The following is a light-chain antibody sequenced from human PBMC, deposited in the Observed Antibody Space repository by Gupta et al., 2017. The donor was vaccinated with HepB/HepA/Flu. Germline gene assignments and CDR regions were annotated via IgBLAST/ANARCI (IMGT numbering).Light chain of an antibody. Sequence: EIVMTQSPATLSVSPGERATLSCRASQSVSSNLAWYQQKPGQAPRLLIYGAATRATGIPARFSGSGYGTKFTLTISSLQSEDFAVYYCQQYNNWPPWTFGQGTKVEIK. CDR1: QSVSSN. CDR2: GAA. J-gene: IGKJ1*01. V-gene: IGKV3-15*01. CDR3: QQYNNWPPWT.